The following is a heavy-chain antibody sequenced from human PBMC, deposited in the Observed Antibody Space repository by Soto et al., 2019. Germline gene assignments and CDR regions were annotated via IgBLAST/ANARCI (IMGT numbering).Heavy chain of an antibody. CDR2: INHSGST. Sequence: PSETLSLTCAVYCGSFSGYYWSWIRQPPGKGLEWIGEINHSGSTNYNPSLKSRVTISVDTSKNQFSLKLSSVTAADTAVYYCARARITMIVVVPNWFDPWGQGTLVTVS. CDR3: ARARITMIVVVPNWFDP. D-gene: IGHD3-22*01. V-gene: IGHV4-34*01. J-gene: IGHJ5*02. CDR1: CGSFSGYY.